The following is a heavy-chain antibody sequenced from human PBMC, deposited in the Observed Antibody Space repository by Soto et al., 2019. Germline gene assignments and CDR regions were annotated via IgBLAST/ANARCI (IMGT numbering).Heavy chain of an antibody. Sequence: ASVKVSCKASGYTFTGYYMHWVRQAPGQGLEWMGIINPSGGSTSYAQKFQGRVTMTRDTSTSTVYMELSSLRSEDTAVYYCARDLSRAPMDVWGQGTTVTVSS. V-gene: IGHV1-46*01. J-gene: IGHJ6*02. CDR3: ARDLSRAPMDV. CDR2: INPSGGST. CDR1: GYTFTGYY.